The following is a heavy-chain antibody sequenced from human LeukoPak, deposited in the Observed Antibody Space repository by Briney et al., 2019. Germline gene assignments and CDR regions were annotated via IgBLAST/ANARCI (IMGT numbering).Heavy chain of an antibody. Sequence: ASVRDSCKATGYMFTSYVISWVRQAPAQGLEWMGWVSGYNGNTDYAQSLKGRVTMTTDSSTNTAYFDLGSLTSDDTAIYYCARCWELHPWGQGTLVTVSS. D-gene: IGHD1-26*01. CDR2: VSGYNGNT. CDR3: ARCWELHP. CDR1: GYMFTSYV. V-gene: IGHV1-18*01. J-gene: IGHJ5*02.